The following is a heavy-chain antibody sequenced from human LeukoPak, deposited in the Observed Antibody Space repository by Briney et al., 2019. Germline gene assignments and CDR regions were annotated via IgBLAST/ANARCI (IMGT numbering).Heavy chain of an antibody. V-gene: IGHV4-59*08. CDR3: GSHQGESSGYYH. CDR1: GGSISGYY. Sequence: ASETLSLTCTVSGGSISGYYWSWIRQPPGKGLEWIGYIFYSGSTNYNPSLKSRVTISVGTSKNQFSLKLSSVTAADTAVYYCGSHQGESSGYYHWRQGNLVGLFS. J-gene: IGHJ1*01. CDR2: IFYSGST. D-gene: IGHD3-22*01.